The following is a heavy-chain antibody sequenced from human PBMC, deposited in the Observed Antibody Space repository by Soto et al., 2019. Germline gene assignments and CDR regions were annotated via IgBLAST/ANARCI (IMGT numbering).Heavy chain of an antibody. Sequence: DVQLLESGGGLVQPGGSLRLSCAGSEFTFRGYAMSWVRQAPGKGLEWVTAITGSGGSTYHADSVKGRFTISRDNSKNTRYLQMNSLRAEDTAVYYCAKGSANASPYYFDFWGQGTLVTVSS. D-gene: IGHD3-16*01. J-gene: IGHJ4*02. CDR1: EFTFRGYA. CDR2: ITGSGGST. CDR3: AKGSANASPYYFDF. V-gene: IGHV3-23*01.